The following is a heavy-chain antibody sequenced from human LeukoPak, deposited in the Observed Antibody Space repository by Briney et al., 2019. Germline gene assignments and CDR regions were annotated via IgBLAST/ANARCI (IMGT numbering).Heavy chain of an antibody. CDR3: ARSASVVVVAAADY. V-gene: IGHV3-7*03. D-gene: IGHD2-15*01. Sequence: GGSLRLSCAASGFTFSSYWMSWVRQAPGKGLEWVANIKQDGSEKYYVDSVKGRFTISRDNAKNSLYLQMNSLRAEDTALYYCARSASVVVVAAADYWGQGTLVTVSS. CDR1: GFTFSSYW. CDR2: IKQDGSEK. J-gene: IGHJ4*02.